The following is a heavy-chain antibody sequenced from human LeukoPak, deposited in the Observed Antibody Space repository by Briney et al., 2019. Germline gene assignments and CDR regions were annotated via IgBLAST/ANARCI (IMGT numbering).Heavy chain of an antibody. Sequence: PGGSLRLSCAASGFTFSSYGMHWVRQAPGKGLEWVAFIRYDGSDKYYADSVKGRFTISRDNSKNTLYLQMNSLRAEDTAVYYCAAMTTVTNTLDYWGQGTLVTVSS. CDR3: AAMTTVTNTLDY. CDR1: GFTFSSYG. J-gene: IGHJ4*02. D-gene: IGHD4-11*01. CDR2: IRYDGSDK. V-gene: IGHV3-30*02.